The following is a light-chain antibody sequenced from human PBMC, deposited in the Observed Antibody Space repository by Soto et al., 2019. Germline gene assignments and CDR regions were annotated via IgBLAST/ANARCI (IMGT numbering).Light chain of an antibody. CDR2: KAS. J-gene: IGKJ1*01. CDR3: QQYNSFPT. Sequence: DIQMTQYPSTLSASVGDRVTITCRASQSISSWLAWYQQKPGKAPKLLIYKASSLESGVPSRFSGSGAGTEFTLTISSLQPDDFATYYCQQYNSFPTFGQGPKVEIK. CDR1: QSISSW. V-gene: IGKV1-5*03.